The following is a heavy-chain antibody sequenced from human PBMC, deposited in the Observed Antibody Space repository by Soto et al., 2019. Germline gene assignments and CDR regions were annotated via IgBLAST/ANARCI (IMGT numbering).Heavy chain of an antibody. Sequence: EVQLLESGGGLVQPGGSLRLSCAASGFTFTNYAMNWVRHSPGKGLEWVASVIGTGIDTYHAASVKGRFTISRDNSRNTMYLEMTRLRAEDTAMYHCAKATRGQCIGDHCYAFDFWGQGILVTVS. CDR3: AKATRGQCIGDHCYAFDF. D-gene: IGHD2-15*01. V-gene: IGHV3-23*01. CDR2: VIGTGIDT. J-gene: IGHJ4*02. CDR1: GFTFTNYA.